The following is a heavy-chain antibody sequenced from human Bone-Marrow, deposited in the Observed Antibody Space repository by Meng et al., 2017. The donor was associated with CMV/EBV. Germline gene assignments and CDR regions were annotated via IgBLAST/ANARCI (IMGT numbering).Heavy chain of an antibody. Sequence: GESLKISCAASGFTFSDYYMNWVRQAPGKGLEWVSSISSSSTIYYADSVKGRFTISRDNAKNSLYLQMNSLRAEDTAVYYCARVFIVVVPAAIWAVLNYYYGMDVWGQGTTVTVSS. CDR2: ISSSSTI. J-gene: IGHJ6*02. D-gene: IGHD2-2*01. CDR3: ARVFIVVVPAAIWAVLNYYYGMDV. CDR1: GFTFSDYY. V-gene: IGHV3-69-1*02.